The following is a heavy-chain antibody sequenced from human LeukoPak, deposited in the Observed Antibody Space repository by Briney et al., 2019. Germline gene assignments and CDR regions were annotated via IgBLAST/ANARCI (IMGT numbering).Heavy chain of an antibody. Sequence: GASVKVSCKASGYTFTGYYMHWVRQAPGQGLEWMGWINPNSGATNYAQKFQGRVTMTKDTSISTAYMELSRLRSDDTALYYCARRFSSGWLIDYWGQGTLVTVSS. CDR2: INPNSGAT. J-gene: IGHJ4*02. D-gene: IGHD6-19*01. CDR3: ARRFSSGWLIDY. V-gene: IGHV1-2*02. CDR1: GYTFTGYY.